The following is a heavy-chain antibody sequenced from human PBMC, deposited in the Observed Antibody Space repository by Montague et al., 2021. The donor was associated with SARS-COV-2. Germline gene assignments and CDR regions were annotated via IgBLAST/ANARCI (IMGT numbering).Heavy chain of an antibody. J-gene: IGHJ6*02. V-gene: IGHV2-70*01. CDR2: IDWDDDK. Sequence: PALEPTQTLTLTCTFSGFSLSTSGMCVSWIRQPPGKALEWLALIDWDDDKYYSTSLKTRLTISKDTSKNQVVLTMTNMDPVDTATYYCARVTTVTYPYYYYYGMDVWGQGTTVTVSS. CDR1: GFSLSTSGMC. D-gene: IGHD4-11*01. CDR3: ARVTTVTYPYYYYYGMDV.